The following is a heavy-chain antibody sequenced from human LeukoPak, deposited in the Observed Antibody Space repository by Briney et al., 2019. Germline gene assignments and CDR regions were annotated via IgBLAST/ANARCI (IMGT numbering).Heavy chain of an antibody. J-gene: IGHJ2*01. V-gene: IGHV4-34*01. CDR2: INHSGST. CDR1: GGSFSGYY. D-gene: IGHD6-19*01. Sequence: PSETLSLTCAVYGGSFSGYYWSWIRQPPGKGLEWIGEINHSGSTYYNPSLKSRVTISVDRSKNQFSLKLSSVTAADTAVYYCARVEFGGWYSRYFDLWGRGTLVTVSS. CDR3: ARVEFGGWYSRYFDL.